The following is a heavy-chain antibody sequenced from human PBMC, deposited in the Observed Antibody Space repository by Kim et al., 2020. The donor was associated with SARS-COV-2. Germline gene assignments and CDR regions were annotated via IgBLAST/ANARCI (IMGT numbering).Heavy chain of an antibody. CDR2: ISSSSSTI. Sequence: GGSLRLSGAASGFNLSQHSMNWVRQAPGKGLQWVSYISSSSSTIYYADSVKGRFFISRDNAKNSLYLQMNSLRDDDTAVYYCARDWRQAVSVNWFDPWGQGTLVTVSS. CDR1: GFNLSQHS. J-gene: IGHJ5*02. V-gene: IGHV3-48*02. D-gene: IGHD3-16*02. CDR3: ARDWRQAVSVNWFDP.